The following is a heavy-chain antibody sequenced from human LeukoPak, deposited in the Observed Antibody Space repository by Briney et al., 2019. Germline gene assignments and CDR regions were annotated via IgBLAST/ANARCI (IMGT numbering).Heavy chain of an antibody. CDR1: GGTFSSYA. CDR2: IIPIFGTA. V-gene: IGHV1-69*05. D-gene: IGHD3-22*01. Sequence: SVKVSCKASGGTFSSYAISWVRQAPGQGLEWMGGIIPIFGTANYAQKFQGRVTTTTDESTSTAYMELSSLRSEDTAVYYCARDPCINYDSSGYHDVTYYYYGMDVWGQGTTVTVSS. CDR3: ARDPCINYDSSGYHDVTYYYYGMDV. J-gene: IGHJ6*02.